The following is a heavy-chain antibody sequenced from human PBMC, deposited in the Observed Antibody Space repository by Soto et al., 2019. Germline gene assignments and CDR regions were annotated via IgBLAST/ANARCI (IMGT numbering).Heavy chain of an antibody. V-gene: IGHV5-51*01. CDR1: GYSFTSYW. CDR3: ARLVSSGWYRPGQADY. J-gene: IGHJ4*02. Sequence: AESLRSSCKVSGYSFTSYWIVWVLQMPGRGLEWMGIIYPGDSDTRYSPSFQGQVTISADKSISTAYLQWSSLKSSDTAMYYCARLVSSGWYRPGQADYWGQGTLVTVSS. CDR2: IYPGDSDT. D-gene: IGHD6-19*01.